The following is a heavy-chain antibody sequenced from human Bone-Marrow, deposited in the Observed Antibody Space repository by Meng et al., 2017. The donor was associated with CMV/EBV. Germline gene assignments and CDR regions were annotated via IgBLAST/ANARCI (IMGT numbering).Heavy chain of an antibody. CDR3: ARDRRGSSWYNGGYIDY. CDR1: GYTFTSCY. J-gene: IGHJ4*02. D-gene: IGHD6-13*01. V-gene: IGHV3-48*04. Sequence: SCKGSGYTFTSCYMHWVRQAPGQGLEWVSYISSSSSTIYYTHSVKGRFTISRDNAKNSLYLQMNSLRAEDTAVYYCARDRRGSSWYNGGYIDYWGQGTLVTVSS. CDR2: ISSSSSTI.